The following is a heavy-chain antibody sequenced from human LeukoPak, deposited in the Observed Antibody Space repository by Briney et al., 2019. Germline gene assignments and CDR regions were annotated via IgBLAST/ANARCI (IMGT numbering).Heavy chain of an antibody. CDR1: GYTFTRYY. J-gene: IGHJ4*02. Sequence: EASVKVSCKSSGYTFTRYYMHWVRQAPGQGLEWMGIINPSGGYTTYAQKFQGRVTMTMDTSTSTVYMELSRLRSEDTAVYYCASPNSYGLYYFDYWGQGTLVTVSS. D-gene: IGHD5-18*01. CDR2: INPSGGYT. V-gene: IGHV1-46*01. CDR3: ASPNSYGLYYFDY.